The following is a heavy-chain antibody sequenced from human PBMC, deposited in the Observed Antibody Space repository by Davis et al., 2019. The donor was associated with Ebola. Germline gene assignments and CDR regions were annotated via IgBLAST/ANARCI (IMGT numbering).Heavy chain of an antibody. V-gene: IGHV5-51*01. CDR1: GYRFTSYW. D-gene: IGHD3-3*01. CDR3: ASLRFLEWFTFDY. Sequence: GESLKISCKGSGYRFTSYWIAWVRQMPGKGLEWMGIIYPGDSDTRYSPSFQGQVTISADKSISTAYLQWSSLKASDTAMYYCASLRFLEWFTFDYWGQGTLVTVSS. J-gene: IGHJ4*02. CDR2: IYPGDSDT.